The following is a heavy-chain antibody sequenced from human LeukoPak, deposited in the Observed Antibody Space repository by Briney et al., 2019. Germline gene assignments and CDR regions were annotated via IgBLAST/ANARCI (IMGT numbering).Heavy chain of an antibody. Sequence: ASVKVSCKASGYSFTSYDINWVRQATGQGLEWMGWMNPNSGNTGYAQKFQGRVTMTRNTSISTAYMELSSLRSEDTAVYYCARAGGYCGRISCPYYFDYWGQGSLVAVSS. V-gene: IGHV1-8*02. D-gene: IGHD2-15*01. CDR3: ARAGGYCGRISCPYYFDY. J-gene: IGHJ4*02. CDR1: GYSFTSYD. CDR2: MNPNSGNT.